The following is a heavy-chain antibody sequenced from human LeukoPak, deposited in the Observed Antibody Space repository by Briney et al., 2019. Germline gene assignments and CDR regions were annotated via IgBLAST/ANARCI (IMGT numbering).Heavy chain of an antibody. V-gene: IGHV3-48*01. D-gene: IGHD3-22*01. CDR1: EFTFSSYS. J-gene: IGHJ4*02. CDR3: ARTRSSGCLTFDY. CDR2: ITNSGNPK. Sequence: GGSLRLSCAASEFTFSSYSMNWVRQAPGKGLEWVSYITNSGNPKSYADSVKGRFTISRGNTKSSLYLQMNGLRAEDTAVYYCARTRSSGCLTFDYWGQGILVTVSS.